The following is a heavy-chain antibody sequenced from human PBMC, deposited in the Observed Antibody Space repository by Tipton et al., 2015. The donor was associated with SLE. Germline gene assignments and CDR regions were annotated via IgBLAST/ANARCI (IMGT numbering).Heavy chain of an antibody. CDR3: ARDPFGSLDY. CDR1: GDSVSSNTAA. Sequence: LRLSCAISGDSVSSNTAAWNWIRQSPSRGLEWLGRTYYRSKWYNDYAVSVKGRITVNPDTSKNQFSLQLKSVTPEDTAVYYCARDPFGSLDYWGQGTLVTVSS. D-gene: IGHD1-26*01. V-gene: IGHV6-1*01. CDR2: TYYRSKWYN. J-gene: IGHJ4*02.